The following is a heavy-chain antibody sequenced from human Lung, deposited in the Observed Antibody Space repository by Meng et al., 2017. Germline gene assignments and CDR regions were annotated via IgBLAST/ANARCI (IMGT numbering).Heavy chain of an antibody. CDR2: INHSGST. CDR1: GGSFSDYY. D-gene: IGHD4-11*01. Sequence: QGQLQQGAAGLLKPSGTLSLTCVVSGGSFSDYYWSWIRQPPGKGLEWIGEINHSGSTNYNPSLESRATISVDTSQNNLSLKLSSVTAADSAVYYCARGPTTMAHDFDYWGQGTLVTVSS. V-gene: IGHV4-34*01. CDR3: ARGPTTMAHDFDY. J-gene: IGHJ4*02.